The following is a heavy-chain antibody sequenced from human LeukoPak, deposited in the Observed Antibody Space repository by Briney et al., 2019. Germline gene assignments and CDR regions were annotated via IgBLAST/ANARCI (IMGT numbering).Heavy chain of an antibody. CDR1: GGTFSSYA. D-gene: IGHD6-6*01. Sequence: GSSVKVSCKASGGTFSSYAISWVRQAPGQGLEWMGGIIPIFGTANYAQKFQGKVTITTDESTSTAYMELSSLRSEDTAVHYCASERRLEYSSSYDAFDIWGQGTMVTVSS. J-gene: IGHJ3*02. V-gene: IGHV1-69*05. CDR2: IIPIFGTA. CDR3: ASERRLEYSSSYDAFDI.